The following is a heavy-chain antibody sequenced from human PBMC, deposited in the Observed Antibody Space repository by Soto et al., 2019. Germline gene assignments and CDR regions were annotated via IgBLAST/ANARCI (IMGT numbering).Heavy chain of an antibody. CDR1: GGSIGTYY. J-gene: IGHJ4*02. V-gene: IGHV4-59*08. D-gene: IGHD6-13*01. CDR2: IYYRGNT. Sequence: PSETLSLTCTVSGGSIGTYYWSWIRQPPGKGLEWIGYIYYRGNTDYNPSLKSRVTISLDTPKNQFSLKLSSVTAADTAVYYCARKGTAAAGAFDYWGQGTLVTVSS. CDR3: ARKGTAAAGAFDY.